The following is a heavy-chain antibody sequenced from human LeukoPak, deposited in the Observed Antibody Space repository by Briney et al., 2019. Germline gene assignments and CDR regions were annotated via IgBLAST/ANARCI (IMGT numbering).Heavy chain of an antibody. J-gene: IGHJ4*02. V-gene: IGHV5-51*01. CDR1: GYSFTSYW. CDR2: IYSGDSDT. CDR3: ARALVAVAGTSSDY. Sequence: LGESLKISCKGSGYSFTSYWIGWVRQVPGKGLEWMGIIYSGDSDTRYSPSFEGQVTISDHRSITTTYLQWSSLKASYTAMYYCARALVAVAGTSSDYWGQGTLVTVSS. D-gene: IGHD6-19*01.